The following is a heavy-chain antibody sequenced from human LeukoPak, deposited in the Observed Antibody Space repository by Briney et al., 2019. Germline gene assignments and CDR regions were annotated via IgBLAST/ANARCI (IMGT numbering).Heavy chain of an antibody. CDR1: GYSFTSYW. CDR2: IYPGDSDT. Sequence: GESLKISCKGSGYSFTSYWIGWVRQMPGKGLEWMGIIYPGDSDTRYSPSFQGQVTISADKSISTAYLQWSSLKASDTAMYYCARRDCSGGSCYHFDYWGQGTLVTVSS. D-gene: IGHD2-15*01. CDR3: ARRDCSGGSCYHFDY. J-gene: IGHJ4*02. V-gene: IGHV5-51*01.